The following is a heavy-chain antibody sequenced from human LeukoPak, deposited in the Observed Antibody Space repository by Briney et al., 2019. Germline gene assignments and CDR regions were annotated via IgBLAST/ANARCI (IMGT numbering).Heavy chain of an antibody. D-gene: IGHD2-2*01. CDR2: INPDSGGT. CDR3: AREGCSSTSCYPAPNWFDP. CDR1: GYSLTGYY. J-gene: IGHJ5*02. V-gene: IGHV1-2*02. Sequence: ASVKVSCKASGYSLTGYYMHWVHQAPGEGLEGLGWINPDSGGTDYAQKFQGRVTMTRDTSISTAYMELSRLRSDDPAVYYCAREGCSSTSCYPAPNWFDPWGQGTLVTVSS.